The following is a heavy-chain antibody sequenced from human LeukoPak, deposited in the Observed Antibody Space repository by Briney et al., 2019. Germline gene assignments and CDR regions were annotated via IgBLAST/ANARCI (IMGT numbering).Heavy chain of an antibody. Sequence: SETLSLTCTVSGVSISSYYWNWIRQPPGKGLEWIGYISYSGSTNYNPSLKSRVTISVDTSKNQFSLNLTPVTAADTAVYYCARAPEIAAAHDYWGQGTLVTVSS. CDR1: GVSISSYY. CDR2: ISYSGST. CDR3: ARAPEIAAAHDY. V-gene: IGHV4-59*01. J-gene: IGHJ4*02. D-gene: IGHD6-13*01.